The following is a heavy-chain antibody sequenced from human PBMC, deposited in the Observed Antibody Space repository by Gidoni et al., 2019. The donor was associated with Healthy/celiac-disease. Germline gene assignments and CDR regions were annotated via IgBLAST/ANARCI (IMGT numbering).Heavy chain of an antibody. Sequence: EVQLVESGGGLVQPGGSLRLSCAASGFTFSSYSMNWVRQAPGKGLEWVSYISSRSSNKYYADSVKGRFTISRDNAKNSLYLQMNSLRAEDTAVYYCARGVGIVGATTNRYGYWGQGTLVTVSS. V-gene: IGHV3-48*01. CDR2: ISSRSSNK. J-gene: IGHJ4*02. D-gene: IGHD1-26*01. CDR1: GFTFSSYS. CDR3: ARGVGIVGATTNRYGY.